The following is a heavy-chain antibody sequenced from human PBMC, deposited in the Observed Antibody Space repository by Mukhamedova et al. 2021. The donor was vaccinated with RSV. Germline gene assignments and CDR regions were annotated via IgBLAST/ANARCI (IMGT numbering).Heavy chain of an antibody. V-gene: IGHV3-7*03. CDR3: AREVSGGASVFDL. J-gene: IGHJ4*02. Sequence: DGSQIYYEDSVKGRFTISRDNAKNTLYLQLSSLRVEDTAVYYCAREVSGGASVFDLWGQGTRVTVSS. CDR2: DGSQI. D-gene: IGHD2-21*01.